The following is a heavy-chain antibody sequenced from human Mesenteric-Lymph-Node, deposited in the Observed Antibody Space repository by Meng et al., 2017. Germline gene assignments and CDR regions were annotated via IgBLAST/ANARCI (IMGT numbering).Heavy chain of an antibody. CDR2: MNPNSGNT. CDR3: ARGREWSSGYYVY. V-gene: IGHV1-8*01. D-gene: IGHD3-22*01. J-gene: IGHJ4*02. Sequence: QVRLGQSGGRVKKPGASVKVSCKASGYTFTSYDINWVRQATGQGLEWMGWMNPNSGNTGYAQKFQGRVTMTRNTSISTAYMELSSLRSEDTAVYYCARGREWSSGYYVYWGQGTLVTVSS. CDR1: GYTFTSYD.